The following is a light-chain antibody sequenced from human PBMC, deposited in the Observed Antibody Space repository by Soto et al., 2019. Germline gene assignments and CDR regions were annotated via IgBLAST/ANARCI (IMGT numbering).Light chain of an antibody. Sequence: QSALTQPRSVSGSPGQSVTISCTGTSSDVGGHNYVSWYQQHPGKAPKLMISSVSNRPSGVPDRFSGSKSGNTASLTISGLQAEDEADYYCCSYAGSYTYVFGTGTKLTVL. CDR3: CSYAGSYTYV. CDR2: SVS. J-gene: IGLJ1*01. CDR1: SSDVGGHNY. V-gene: IGLV2-11*01.